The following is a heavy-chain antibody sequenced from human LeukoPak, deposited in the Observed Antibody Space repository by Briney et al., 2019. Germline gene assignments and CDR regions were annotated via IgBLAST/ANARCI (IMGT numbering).Heavy chain of an antibody. V-gene: IGHV3-53*01. CDR2: IYSGGST. J-gene: IGHJ4*02. CDR1: GFTVSSNY. CDR3: AKDREQWLAPNDY. Sequence: GGSLRLSCAASGFTVSSNYMSWVRQAPGKGLEWVSVIYSGGSTYYADSVKGRFTISRDNSKNTLYLQMNSLRAEDTAVYYCAKDREQWLAPNDYWGQGTLVTVSS. D-gene: IGHD6-19*01.